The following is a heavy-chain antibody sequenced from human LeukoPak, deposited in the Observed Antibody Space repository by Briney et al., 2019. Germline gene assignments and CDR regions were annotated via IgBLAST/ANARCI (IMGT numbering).Heavy chain of an antibody. CDR3: AVVVVAASYYFDY. CDR2: IIPIFGTA. CDR1: GYTFTGYY. Sequence: SVKVSCKASGYTFTGYYMHWVRQAPGQGLEWMGGIIPIFGTANYAQKFQGRVTITADESTSTAYMELSSLRSEGTAVYYCAVVVVAASYYFDYWGQGTLVTVSS. D-gene: IGHD2-15*01. J-gene: IGHJ4*02. V-gene: IGHV1-69*13.